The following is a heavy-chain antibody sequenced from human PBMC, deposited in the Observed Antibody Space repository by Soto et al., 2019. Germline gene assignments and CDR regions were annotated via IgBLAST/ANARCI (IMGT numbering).Heavy chain of an antibody. D-gene: IGHD3-10*01. Sequence: SVKVSFNASGGPFSSYAISWVRQAPGQGLEWMGGIIPIFGTANYAQKFQGRVTITADKSTSTAYMELSSLRSEDTDVYYCASGEWFDPWGQGTLVTVSS. J-gene: IGHJ5*02. CDR1: GGPFSSYA. CDR2: IIPIFGTA. V-gene: IGHV1-69*06. CDR3: ASGEWFDP.